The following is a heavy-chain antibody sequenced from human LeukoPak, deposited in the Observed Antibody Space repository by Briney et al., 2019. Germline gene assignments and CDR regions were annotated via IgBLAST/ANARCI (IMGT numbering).Heavy chain of an antibody. Sequence: SQTLSLTCPVAGGSISSYYWSWVRQPPGKGLEWIGYIYYSGSTNYNPSLKSRVTISVDTSKNQFSLKLSSVTAADTAVYYCARGGSGYWGQGTLVTVSS. J-gene: IGHJ4*02. CDR1: GGSISSYY. CDR3: ARGGSGY. D-gene: IGHD1-26*01. CDR2: IYYSGST. V-gene: IGHV4-59*01.